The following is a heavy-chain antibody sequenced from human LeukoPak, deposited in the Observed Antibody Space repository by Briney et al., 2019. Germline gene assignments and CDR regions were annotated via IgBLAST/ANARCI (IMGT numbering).Heavy chain of an antibody. Sequence: ASVKVSCKASGYTFTSYGISWVRQAPGQGLEWMGWISAYKGNTNYAQKLQGRVTMTTDTSTSTAYMELRSLRSDDTAVYYCARVKRPCVELRCPSVGGSFDYWGQGTLVTVSS. V-gene: IGHV1-18*04. CDR3: ARVKRPCVELRCPSVGGSFDY. CDR1: GYTFTSYG. J-gene: IGHJ4*02. D-gene: IGHD4-17*01. CDR2: ISAYKGNT.